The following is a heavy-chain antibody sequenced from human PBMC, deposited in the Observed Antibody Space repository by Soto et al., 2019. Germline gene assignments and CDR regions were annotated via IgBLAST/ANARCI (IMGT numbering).Heavy chain of an antibody. J-gene: IGHJ6*03. V-gene: IGHV3-9*01. CDR2: LTWNSGTI. CDR1: GFTFDDYA. D-gene: IGHD3-3*01. CDR3: TKSWRLYYMDV. Sequence: EVQLVESGGGLVQPGRSLRLSCAASGFTFDDYAMHWVRQAPGRGLEWVSRLTWNSGTIDYADSVKGRFTISRDNAKNSLYLQMNSLRAEDTALYYCTKSWRLYYMDVWGKGTTVTVSS.